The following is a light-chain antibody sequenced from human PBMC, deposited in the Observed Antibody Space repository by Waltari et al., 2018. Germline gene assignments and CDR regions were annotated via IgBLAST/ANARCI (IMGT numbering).Light chain of an antibody. Sequence: QSALTQPPSASGSPGQSVTISCTGTSSDVGGYNYVSWYQQHPVKAPKLMIDEVSKRPSGVPDRFSGSKSGNTASLTVSGLQAEDEADYYCSSYAGSNNLVFGGGTKLTVL. J-gene: IGLJ2*01. CDR2: EVS. CDR3: SSYAGSNNLV. V-gene: IGLV2-8*01. CDR1: SSDVGGYNY.